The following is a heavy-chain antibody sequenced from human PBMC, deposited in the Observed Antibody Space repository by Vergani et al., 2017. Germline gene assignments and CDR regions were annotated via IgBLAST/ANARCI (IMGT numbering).Heavy chain of an antibody. CDR1: GYSFTSYW. CDR2: IYPGDSDT. CDR3: ARCRDKGYYYMDV. Sequence: EVQLVQSGAEVKKPGESLKISCKGSGYSFTSYWIGWVRQMPGKGLQWVGIIYPGDSDTRYSPSFQGQVTISADKSISTADLQWGSLKASATAMYCCARCRDKGYYYMDVWGKGTTVTVSS. J-gene: IGHJ6*03. D-gene: IGHD2-15*01. V-gene: IGHV5-51*03.